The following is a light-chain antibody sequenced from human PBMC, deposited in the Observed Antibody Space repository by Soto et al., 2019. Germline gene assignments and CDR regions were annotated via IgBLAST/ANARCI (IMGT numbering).Light chain of an antibody. CDR1: KSIISY. V-gene: IGKV1-39*01. Sequence: MSLSPSSLSVYVEDRATITCRASKSIISYIKWCQQKPGKAPKLLIYAASSLQSGGPSRFSSSGSGTDFTLTISSLQPEDFATDYCQQRYSTPRTFGQGTKVDIK. CDR2: AAS. J-gene: IGKJ1*01. CDR3: QQRYSTPRT.